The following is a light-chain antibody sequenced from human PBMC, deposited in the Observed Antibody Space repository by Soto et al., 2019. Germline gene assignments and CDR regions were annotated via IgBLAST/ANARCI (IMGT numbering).Light chain of an antibody. CDR1: QSVSRSY. J-gene: IGKJ3*01. CDR3: QQYGSSLLFT. V-gene: IGKV3-20*01. Sequence: EIVLTQSPGTLSLSPGERATLSCRASQSVSRSYLAWYQQKPGQAPRLLIYGASSRATGIPDRFIGSGSGTDFTLTISRLEPEDFAVYYCQQYGSSLLFTFGPGTKVDIK. CDR2: GAS.